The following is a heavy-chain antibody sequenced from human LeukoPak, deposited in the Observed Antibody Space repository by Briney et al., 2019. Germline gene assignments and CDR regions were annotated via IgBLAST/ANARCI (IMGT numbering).Heavy chain of an antibody. CDR3: VRDGEDSGFDP. Sequence: SETLSLTCAVYGGSISYYYWSWIRQPPGKGLEWIGYIYYSGSTSYNTSLNSRVTISVDTSKKQISLILNSVTAADTAVYYCVRDGEDSGFDPWGQGTLVTVSS. J-gene: IGHJ5*02. V-gene: IGHV4-59*01. CDR1: GGSISYYY. D-gene: IGHD6-25*01. CDR2: IYYSGST.